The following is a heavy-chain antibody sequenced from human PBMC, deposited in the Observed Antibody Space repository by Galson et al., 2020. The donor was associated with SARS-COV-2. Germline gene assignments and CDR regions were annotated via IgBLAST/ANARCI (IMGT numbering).Heavy chain of an antibody. V-gene: IGHV1-18*01. CDR1: GYAFTSYG. Sequence: ASVKVSCKTSGYAFTSYGISWVRQAPGQGLEWMGWISAYHGNTNYVQKFKGRVTMTRDTSTNTAYMELTSLTYDDTAVYYCAREDSYYYDSSGYYDYFDHWGQGTLVTVSS. D-gene: IGHD3-22*01. CDR2: ISAYHGNT. J-gene: IGHJ4*02. CDR3: AREDSYYYDSSGYYDYFDH.